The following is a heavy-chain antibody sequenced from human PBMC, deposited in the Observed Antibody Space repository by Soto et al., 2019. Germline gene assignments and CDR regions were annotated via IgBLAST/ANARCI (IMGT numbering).Heavy chain of an antibody. CDR3: AQTTGWPGFDY. Sequence: QMQLQESGPGLVKPSQTMSLTCTASGGSISNYYWNWIRQPPGKGLEWVGQIYNGESANYNPSLKRRVTISVGTSTHQLSLTRRSVTAADTAVYYCAQTTGWPGFDYWGQGALVTVSS. CDR1: GGSISNYY. D-gene: IGHD6-19*01. V-gene: IGHV4-59*01. CDR2: IYNGESA. J-gene: IGHJ4*02.